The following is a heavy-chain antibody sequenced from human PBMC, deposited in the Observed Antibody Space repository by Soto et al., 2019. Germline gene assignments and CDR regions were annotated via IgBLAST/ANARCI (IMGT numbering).Heavy chain of an antibody. Sequence: ASVKVSCKASGYTFTSYAMHWVRQAPGQRLEWMGWINAGNGNTKYSQKFQGRVSITRDTSASTAYMELSSLRSEDTAVYYCARVHDYGDYDFDYWGQGTLVTVSS. J-gene: IGHJ4*02. V-gene: IGHV1-3*01. CDR1: GYTFTSYA. CDR3: ARVHDYGDYDFDY. D-gene: IGHD4-17*01. CDR2: INAGNGNT.